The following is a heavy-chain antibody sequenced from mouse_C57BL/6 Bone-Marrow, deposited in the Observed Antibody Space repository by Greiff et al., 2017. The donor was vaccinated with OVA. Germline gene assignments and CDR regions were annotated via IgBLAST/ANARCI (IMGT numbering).Heavy chain of an antibody. Sequence: QVQLKQSGPGLVAPSQSLSITCTVSGFSLTSYGVSWVRQPPGQGLEWLGVIWGDGSTHYHSAPISSLSISKENSKSQVFLKLNSLQTDDTATYYCAKPGGDYYGSRSYYYAMDYWGKGTSVTVSS. CDR2: IWGDGST. CDR3: AKPGGDYYGSRSYYYAMDY. CDR1: GFSLTSYG. V-gene: IGHV2-3*01. D-gene: IGHD1-1*01. J-gene: IGHJ4*01.